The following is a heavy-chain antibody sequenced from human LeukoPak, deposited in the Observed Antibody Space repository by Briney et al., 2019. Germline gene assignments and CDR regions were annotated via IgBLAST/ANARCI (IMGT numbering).Heavy chain of an antibody. CDR3: ARVVITFGGVYYFDY. CDR2: IYYSGST. V-gene: IGHV4-59*01. CDR1: GGSISSYY. D-gene: IGHD3-16*01. J-gene: IGHJ4*02. Sequence: PSETLSLTCTVSGGSISSYYWSWIRQPPGKGLEWIGYIYYSGSTNYNPSLKSRATISVDTSKNQFSLKLSSVTAADTAVYYCARVVITFGGVYYFDYWGQGTLVTVSS.